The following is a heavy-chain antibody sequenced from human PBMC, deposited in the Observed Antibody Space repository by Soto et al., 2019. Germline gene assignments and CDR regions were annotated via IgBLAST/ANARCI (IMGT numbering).Heavy chain of an antibody. D-gene: IGHD3-3*01. CDR2: IYYSGST. J-gene: IGHJ5*02. CDR3: ARKLRCYDFWSDQSGYKWFDP. Sequence: PSETLSLTCTVSGGSISSSSYYWGWIRQPPGKGLEWIGSIYYSGSTYYNPSLKSRVTISVDTSKNQFSLKLSSVTAADTAVYYCARKLRCYDFWSDQSGYKWFDPWGQGTLVTVSS. CDR1: GGSISSSSYY. V-gene: IGHV4-39*01.